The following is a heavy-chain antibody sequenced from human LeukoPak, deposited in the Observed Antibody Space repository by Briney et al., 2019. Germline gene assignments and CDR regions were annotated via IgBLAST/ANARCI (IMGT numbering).Heavy chain of an antibody. D-gene: IGHD5-12*01. CDR2: ISDYNGNT. V-gene: IGHV1-18*01. CDR3: ARDDALVATGSFDY. CDR1: GYTFSSYG. J-gene: IGHJ4*02. Sequence: ASVKVSRKASGYTFSSYGINWVRQAPGQGLEWMGWISDYNGNTNYAQKLQGRVTMTTDTSTSTAYMELRSLRSDDTAVYYCARDDALVATGSFDYWGQGTLVTVSS.